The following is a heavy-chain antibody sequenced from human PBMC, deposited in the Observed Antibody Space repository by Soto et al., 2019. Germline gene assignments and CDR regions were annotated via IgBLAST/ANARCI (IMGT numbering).Heavy chain of an antibody. Sequence: GGSLRLSCAASGFTFSSYGMHWVRQAPGKGLEWVAVISYDGSNKYYADSVKGRFTISRDNSKNTLYLQMNSLRAEDTAVYYCAKILYSSSSYYYGMDVWGQGTTVTVSS. CDR3: AKILYSSSSYYYGMDV. J-gene: IGHJ6*02. D-gene: IGHD6-6*01. CDR1: GFTFSSYG. CDR2: ISYDGSNK. V-gene: IGHV3-30*18.